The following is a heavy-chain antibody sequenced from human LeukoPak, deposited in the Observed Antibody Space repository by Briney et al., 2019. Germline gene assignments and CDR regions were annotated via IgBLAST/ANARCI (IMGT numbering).Heavy chain of an antibody. CDR2: IYYGGST. J-gene: IGHJ4*02. CDR3: ARALYDSSGYYLDY. V-gene: IGHV4-59*01. CDR1: CGSISSYY. D-gene: IGHD3-22*01. Sequence: SETLSLTCTVSCGSISSYYWSWIRQPAGKGLGWIGFIYYGGSTNYNPSLKGRVTISVDTSKNQFFLKLSSVTAAETAVYYCARALYDSSGYYLDYWGQGTLVTVSS.